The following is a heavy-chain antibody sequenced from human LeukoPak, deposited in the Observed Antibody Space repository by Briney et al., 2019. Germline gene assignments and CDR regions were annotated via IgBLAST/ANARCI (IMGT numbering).Heavy chain of an antibody. D-gene: IGHD1-26*01. CDR1: GYTFTGYY. CDR2: INPNSGGT. CDR3: ALSIVGATSGYGMDV. J-gene: IGHJ6*02. V-gene: IGHV1-2*02. Sequence: ASVKVSCKASGYTFTGYYMHWVRQAPGQGLEWMGWINPNSGGTNYAQKFQGRVTMTRDTSISTAYMELSRLRSDDTAVYYCALSIVGATSGYGMDVWGQGTTVTVPS.